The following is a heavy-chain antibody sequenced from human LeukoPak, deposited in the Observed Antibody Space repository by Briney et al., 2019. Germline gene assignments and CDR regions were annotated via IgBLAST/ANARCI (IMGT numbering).Heavy chain of an antibody. V-gene: IGHV3-21*01. J-gene: IGHJ4*02. Sequence: AGGSLRLSCAASGFTFSSYSMNWVRQAPGKGLEWVSSISSSSSYIYYADSVEGRFTISRDNAKNSLYLQMNSLRAEDTAVYYCARDTMVRGLPIDYWGQGTLVTVSS. CDR1: GFTFSSYS. D-gene: IGHD3-10*01. CDR2: ISSSSSYI. CDR3: ARDTMVRGLPIDY.